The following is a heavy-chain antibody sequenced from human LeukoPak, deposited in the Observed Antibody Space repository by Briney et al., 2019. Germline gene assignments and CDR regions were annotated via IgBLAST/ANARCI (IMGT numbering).Heavy chain of an antibody. Sequence: GGSLRLSCVASGFTFSNYWMHWVRQPPGKGLVWVSRIYVDGRTTNYADSAKGRFTISRDNAKNTVYLEMNSLSVEDTATYYCIRDFRSADLWGQGTLVTVSS. CDR3: IRDFRSADL. CDR2: IYVDGRTT. J-gene: IGHJ5*02. V-gene: IGHV3-74*01. CDR1: GFTFSNYW.